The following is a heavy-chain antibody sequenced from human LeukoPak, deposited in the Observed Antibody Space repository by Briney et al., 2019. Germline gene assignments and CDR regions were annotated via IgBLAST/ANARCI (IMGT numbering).Heavy chain of an antibody. J-gene: IGHJ4*02. V-gene: IGHV3-23*01. CDR3: ATRIGYSYGSGYFDY. Sequence: PGGSLRLSCAASGFTFSSYAMSWVRQAPGKGLEWVSAISGSGGSTYYADSVKGRFTISRDNSKNTLYLQMNSLGAEDTAVYYCATRIGYSYGSGYFDYWGQGTLVTVSS. CDR2: ISGSGGST. CDR1: GFTFSSYA. D-gene: IGHD5-18*01.